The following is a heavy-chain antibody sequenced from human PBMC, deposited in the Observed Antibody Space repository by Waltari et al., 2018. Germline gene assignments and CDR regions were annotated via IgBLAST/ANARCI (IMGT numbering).Heavy chain of an antibody. CDR2: IYSGGRT. D-gene: IGHD7-27*01. V-gene: IGHV3-53*01. Sequence: EVQLVESGGGLIQPGGSLRLSCAASGFTVSSNYMSWVRQAPGKGLEWVSVIYSGGRTYKAYSGKGRFTIARDNSKNTLYLQMNSLRAEDTAVYYCARDLRGRVLSWGDAFDIWGQGTMVTVSS. CDR1: GFTVSSNY. J-gene: IGHJ3*02. CDR3: ARDLRGRVLSWGDAFDI.